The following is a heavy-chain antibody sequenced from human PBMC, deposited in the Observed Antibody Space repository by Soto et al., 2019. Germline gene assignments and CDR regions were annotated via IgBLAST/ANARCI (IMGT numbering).Heavy chain of an antibody. Sequence: SQTLSLTCAISGDSVSSNSAAWNWIRQSPSRGLEWLGRTYYRSKWYNDYAVSVKSRITINPDTSKNQFSLQLNSVTPEDTAVYYCARTSSSWYSPYYYYYGMDVWGQGTTVTAP. CDR3: ARTSSSWYSPYYYYYGMDV. CDR1: GDSVSSNSAA. CDR2: TYYRSKWYN. V-gene: IGHV6-1*01. J-gene: IGHJ6*02. D-gene: IGHD6-13*01.